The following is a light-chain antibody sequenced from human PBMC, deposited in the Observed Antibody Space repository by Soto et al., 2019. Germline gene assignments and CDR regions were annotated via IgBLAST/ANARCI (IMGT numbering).Light chain of an antibody. J-gene: IGLJ2*01. V-gene: IGLV1-44*01. Sequence: QSVLTQPPSVSGTPGQRVTISCSGSNSNIGSNAVSWYQQLPGTAPKSLIYSNNQRPSGVPDRISGSKSGTSASLAISGRQSEDEAEYYCAAWDDSLRGRVFGGGTKLTVL. CDR2: SNN. CDR3: AAWDDSLRGRV. CDR1: NSNIGSNA.